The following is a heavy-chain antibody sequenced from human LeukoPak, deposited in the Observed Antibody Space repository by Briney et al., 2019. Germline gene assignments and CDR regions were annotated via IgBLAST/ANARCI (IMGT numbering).Heavy chain of an antibody. CDR3: ARRAYSSGRIDC. J-gene: IGHJ4*02. Sequence: SETLSLTCTVSGGSVSSSSYYWGWIRQPPGKGLEWIGSIHYSGSTDYNPSLKSRVIISVDTSKNQFSLKLTSVTAADTAVYYCARRAYSSGRIDCWGQGTLVTVSS. D-gene: IGHD6-19*01. CDR1: GGSVSSSSYY. CDR2: IHYSGST. V-gene: IGHV4-39*01.